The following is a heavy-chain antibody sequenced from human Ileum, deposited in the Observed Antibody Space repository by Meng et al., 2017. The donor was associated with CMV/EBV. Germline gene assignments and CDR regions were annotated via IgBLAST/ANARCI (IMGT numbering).Heavy chain of an antibody. D-gene: IGHD2-8*01. CDR3: ARGKWVGVPFDY. Sequence: GESLKISCAASGFTFSSYAMSWIRQAPGKGLEWVSYISSSGSTIFYADSVKGRFTISRDNAKKSLYLQMNSLRAEDTAVYYCARGKWVGVPFDYWGQGTLVTVSS. J-gene: IGHJ4*02. CDR1: GFTFSSYA. V-gene: IGHV3-11*01. CDR2: ISSSGSTI.